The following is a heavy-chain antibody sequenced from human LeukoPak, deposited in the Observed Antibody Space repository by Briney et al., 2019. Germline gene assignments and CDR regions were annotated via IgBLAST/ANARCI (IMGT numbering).Heavy chain of an antibody. J-gene: IGHJ4*02. D-gene: IGHD2-15*01. CDR1: GFSFGAHG. V-gene: IGHV3-23*01. Sequence: GGSLRLSGAASGFSFGAHGMNWVRQAPGKGLEWVSAIGGSGATTYYADSVRGRFTISRDNFKNTMYLQMNSLRAEDTAVYYCGKIRLDSATGYWGQGTLVTVSS. CDR2: IGGSGATT. CDR3: GKIRLDSATGY.